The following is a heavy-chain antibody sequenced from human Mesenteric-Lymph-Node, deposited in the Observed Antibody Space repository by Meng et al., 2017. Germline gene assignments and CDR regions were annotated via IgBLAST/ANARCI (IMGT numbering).Heavy chain of an antibody. D-gene: IGHD2-2*01. J-gene: IGHJ4*02. CDR3: TRSVEVAADY. Sequence: SVKVSCKASGYTFTNYYLHWVRQAPGQGLEWMGVINPTGGSTTFAQKFQGRLTMTRDTSTSTVYMELSSLRSEDTAAYYCTRSVEVAADYWGQGTLVTVSS. V-gene: IGHV1-46*01. CDR2: INPTGGST. CDR1: GYTFTNYY.